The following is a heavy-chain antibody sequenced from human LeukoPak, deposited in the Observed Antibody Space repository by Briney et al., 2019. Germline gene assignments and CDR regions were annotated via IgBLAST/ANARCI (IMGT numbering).Heavy chain of an antibody. V-gene: IGHV1-46*01. J-gene: IGHJ4*02. CDR2: INPSGGSA. CDR3: ARGGLGYRSGGSCSNTLHYFDY. CDR1: GYTFTSYY. Sequence: ASVKVSCKGSGYTFTSYYMHWVRQAPGQGLEWMGIINPSGGSASYAQKFQGRDTMTRDTSTSTVYMELSSLRSKDTAVYYCARGGLGYRSGGSCSNTLHYFDYWGQGTLVTVSS. D-gene: IGHD2-15*01.